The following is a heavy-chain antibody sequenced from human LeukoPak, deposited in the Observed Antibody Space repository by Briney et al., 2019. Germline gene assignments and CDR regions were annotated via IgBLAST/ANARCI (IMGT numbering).Heavy chain of an antibody. CDR2: IYTSGST. D-gene: IGHD2-15*01. J-gene: IGHJ3*01. CDR3: ARVGGPVPAALEDAFDL. Sequence: SQTLSLTCTVSGGSISSGSYYWSWIRQPAGKGLEWIGRIYTSGSTNYNPSLKSRVIMSADTSKNQFSLKLRSVTAADTALYYCARVGGPVPAALEDAFDLWGQGILVTVSS. V-gene: IGHV4-61*02. CDR1: GGSISSGSYY.